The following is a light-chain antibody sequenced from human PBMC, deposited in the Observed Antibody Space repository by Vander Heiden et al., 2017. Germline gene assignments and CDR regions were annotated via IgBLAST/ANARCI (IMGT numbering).Light chain of an antibody. Sequence: SYELPQPPSVSVSPGQTARITCSGDALPKKYAYWYQSKPGQAPVLVIYKDSERPSGIPERFSGSSSGTTVTLTISGVQAEDEADYYCQSADSSGTSWVFGGGTKLTVL. J-gene: IGLJ3*02. CDR3: QSADSSGTSWV. CDR1: ALPKKY. CDR2: KDS. V-gene: IGLV3-25*03.